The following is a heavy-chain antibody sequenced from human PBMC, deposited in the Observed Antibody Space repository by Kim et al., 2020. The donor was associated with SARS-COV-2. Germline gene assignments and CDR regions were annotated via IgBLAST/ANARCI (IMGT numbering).Heavy chain of an antibody. D-gene: IGHD3-22*01. Sequence: GGSLRLSCAASGFTFSSYAMSWVRQAPGKGLEWVSAISGSGGSTYYADSVKGRFTISRDNSKNTLYLQMNSLRAEDTAVYYCAKGRSSGYYSWDLGYWGQGTLVTVSS. V-gene: IGHV3-23*01. J-gene: IGHJ4*02. CDR2: ISGSGGST. CDR1: GFTFSSYA. CDR3: AKGRSSGYYSWDLGY.